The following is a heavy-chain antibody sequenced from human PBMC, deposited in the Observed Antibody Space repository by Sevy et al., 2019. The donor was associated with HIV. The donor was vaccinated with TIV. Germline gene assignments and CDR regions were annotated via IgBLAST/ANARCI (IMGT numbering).Heavy chain of an antibody. J-gene: IGHJ4*02. V-gene: IGHV3-21*06. Sequence: GGSLRLSCAASGFTFSSYGMHWVRQAPGKGLEWVSSISGSSNYIYYAESVKGRFRISRDNVKDTLYLQMNSLRADDTAVYYCARGPPDGSYDYFDYWGQGTLVTVSS. CDR2: ISGSSNYI. D-gene: IGHD1-26*01. CDR1: GFTFSSYG. CDR3: ARGPPDGSYDYFDY.